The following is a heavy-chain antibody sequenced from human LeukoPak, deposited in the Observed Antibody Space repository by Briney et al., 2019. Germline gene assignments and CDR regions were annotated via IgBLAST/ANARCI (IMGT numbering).Heavy chain of an antibody. J-gene: IGHJ6*03. Sequence: PGGSLRLSCAASGFTFSSYWMSWVRQAPGKGLEWVANIKQDGSEKYYVDSVKGRFTISRDNAKNSLYLQMNSLRAEDTAVYYCERVPGGVGWLVFDYYMDVWGKGTTVTISS. V-gene: IGHV3-7*01. CDR2: IKQDGSEK. D-gene: IGHD6-19*01. CDR1: GFTFSSYW. CDR3: ERVPGGVGWLVFDYYMDV.